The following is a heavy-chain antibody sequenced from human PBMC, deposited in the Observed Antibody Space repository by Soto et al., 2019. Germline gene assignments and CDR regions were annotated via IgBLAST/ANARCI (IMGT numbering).Heavy chain of an antibody. CDR1: GGSISSSGHY. Sequence: SETLSLTCTVSGGSISSSGHYWGWIRQTPGKGLEWIGNIFYSGGTHYNASFRSRVSISFDSSKNQLSLKVTSVTAADTAVYYCARRSYGSGVDLWGRGTLVTVSS. CDR3: ARRSYGSGVDL. V-gene: IGHV4-39*01. CDR2: IFYSGGT. J-gene: IGHJ5*02. D-gene: IGHD3-10*01.